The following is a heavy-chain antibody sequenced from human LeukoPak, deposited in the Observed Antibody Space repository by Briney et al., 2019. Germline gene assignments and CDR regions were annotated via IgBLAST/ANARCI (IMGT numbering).Heavy chain of an antibody. V-gene: IGHV4-59*01. CDR1: GGSISSYY. CDR2: IYYSGST. J-gene: IGHJ4*02. CDR3: ARIAAAGTQPTDY. Sequence: SETLSLTCTVSGGSISSYYWSWIRQPPGKGLEWIGYIYYSGSTNYNPSLKSRVTISVDTSKNQFSLKLSSVTAADTAVYYCARIAAAGTQPTDYWGQGTLVTVSS. D-gene: IGHD6-13*01.